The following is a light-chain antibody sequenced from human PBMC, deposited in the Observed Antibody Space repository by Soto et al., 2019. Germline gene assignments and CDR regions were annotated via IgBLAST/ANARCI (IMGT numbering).Light chain of an antibody. CDR3: QPSYDILT. CDR1: QSIISY. CDR2: AAT. V-gene: IGKV1-39*01. J-gene: IGKJ4*01. Sequence: DIQMTQSPSSLSASVGDRVTITCRASQSIISYLSWYQQKPGKAPKLLIYAATTLQSGVPSRFRGSGSEPDFTLTISSLQPEDSATYYYQPSYDILTFGGGNKVDIK.